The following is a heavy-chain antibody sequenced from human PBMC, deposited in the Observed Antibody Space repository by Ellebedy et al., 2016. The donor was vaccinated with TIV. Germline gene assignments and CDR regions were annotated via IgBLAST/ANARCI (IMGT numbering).Heavy chain of an antibody. CDR2: IHHSGST. J-gene: IGHJ4*02. Sequence: MPSETLSLTCAVYGGSFSGYSWSWIRQPPGKGLEWIGEIHHSGSTNYNPSLKSRVTISVDTSKNQFSLKLSSVTAADTAVYYCAIRATVSPFDYWGQGTLVTVSS. CDR3: AIRATVSPFDY. CDR1: GGSFSGYS. V-gene: IGHV4-34*01. D-gene: IGHD4-17*01.